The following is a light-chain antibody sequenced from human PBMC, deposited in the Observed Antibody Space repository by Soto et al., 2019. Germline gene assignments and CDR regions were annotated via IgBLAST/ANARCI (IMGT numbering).Light chain of an antibody. CDR1: QSINSN. Sequence: IVMTQSPATLSVSPGERATLSCRASQSINSNLAWYQQKPGQAPRLLMFRASIRATGFPARFSGSGSGTEFTLTISRLEPEDFAVYYCQQCGSSPWTFGQGTKVDIK. J-gene: IGKJ1*01. CDR3: QQCGSSPWT. CDR2: RAS. V-gene: IGKV3-15*01.